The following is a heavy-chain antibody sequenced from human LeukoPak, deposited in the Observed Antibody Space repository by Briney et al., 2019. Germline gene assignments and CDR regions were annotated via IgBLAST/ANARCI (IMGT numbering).Heavy chain of an antibody. CDR3: ARGTNWFDP. D-gene: IGHD3/OR15-3a*01. CDR1: GYSISSGYY. Sequence: SETLSLTCTVSGYSISSGYYWGWIRQPPGKGLEWIGSIYHSGSTYYNPSLKSRVTISVDASKNQFSLKLSSVTAADTAVYYCARGTNWFDPWGQGTPVTVSS. J-gene: IGHJ5*02. V-gene: IGHV4-38-2*02. CDR2: IYHSGST.